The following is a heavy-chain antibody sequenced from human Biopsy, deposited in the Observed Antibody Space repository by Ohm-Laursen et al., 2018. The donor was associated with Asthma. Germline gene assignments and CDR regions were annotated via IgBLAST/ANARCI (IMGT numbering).Heavy chain of an antibody. D-gene: IGHD6-19*01. CDR1: GGSFSNFA. CDR3: ARCQVGYSSGWSLLLKKIYYSGMDV. Sequence: GSSVKVSCKASGGSFSNFAFSWVRQAPGQGLEWLGGIMTVFGTTNYAQKFQGRVTITADESTSTVYMEVTSLRSEDTAIYYCARCQVGYSSGWSLLLKKIYYSGMDVWGQGTAVTVSS. CDR2: IMTVFGTT. V-gene: IGHV1-69*01. J-gene: IGHJ6*02.